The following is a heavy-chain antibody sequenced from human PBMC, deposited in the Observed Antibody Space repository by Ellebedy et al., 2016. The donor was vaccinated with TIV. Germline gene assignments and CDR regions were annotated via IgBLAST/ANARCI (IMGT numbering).Heavy chain of an antibody. V-gene: IGHV3-21*01. J-gene: IGHJ4*02. Sequence: GESLKISCAASGFNFRGCSMNWVRQAPGKGLEWVSSISSNLHYIHYRDSVKGRFTISRDNAKNSLSLQMDSLRAEDTAVYYCARDRDSYDNSGYLGYWGQGTLVSVSS. CDR2: ISSNLHYI. D-gene: IGHD3-22*01. CDR3: ARDRDSYDNSGYLGY. CDR1: GFNFRGCS.